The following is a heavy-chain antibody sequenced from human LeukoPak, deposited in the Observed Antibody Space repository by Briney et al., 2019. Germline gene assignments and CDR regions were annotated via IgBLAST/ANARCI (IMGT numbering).Heavy chain of an antibody. J-gene: IGHJ4*02. Sequence: SETLSLTCTVSGGSISSYYWSWIRQPPGKGLEWIGYIYYSGSTNYNPSLKSRVTISVDTSKNQFSLKLSSVTAADTAVYYCARGPPPDLDYWGRGTLVTVSS. CDR1: GGSISSYY. V-gene: IGHV4-59*12. CDR3: ARGPPPDLDY. CDR2: IYYSGST.